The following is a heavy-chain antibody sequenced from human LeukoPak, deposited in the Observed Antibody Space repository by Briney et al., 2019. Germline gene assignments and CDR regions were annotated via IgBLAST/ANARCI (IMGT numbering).Heavy chain of an antibody. Sequence: GGSLRLSCAASGFTFSSYGMHWVRQAPGKGLEWVAVISYDGSNKYYADSVKGRFTISRDNSKNTLYLQMNSLRAEDTAVYYCSKPTFYDTYFDYWGQGTLVTVSS. CDR2: ISYDGSNK. CDR1: GFTFSSYG. J-gene: IGHJ4*02. CDR3: SKPTFYDTYFDY. V-gene: IGHV3-30*18. D-gene: IGHD3-9*01.